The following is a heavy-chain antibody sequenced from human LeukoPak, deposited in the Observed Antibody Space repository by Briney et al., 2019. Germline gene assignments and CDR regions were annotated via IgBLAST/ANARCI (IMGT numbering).Heavy chain of an antibody. D-gene: IGHD3-22*01. V-gene: IGHV1-18*01. CDR2: ISAYNGDT. CDR1: GYNFTSYG. J-gene: IGHJ3*02. Sequence: RASVKVSCKASGYNFTSYGITWVRQAPGQGREWMGWISAYNGDTNYAQSLQGTVAMTTDTSTSTAYMGLRSLRSDDTAVYYCAREGLDSSGCLDIWGQGTMVTVSS. CDR3: AREGLDSSGCLDI.